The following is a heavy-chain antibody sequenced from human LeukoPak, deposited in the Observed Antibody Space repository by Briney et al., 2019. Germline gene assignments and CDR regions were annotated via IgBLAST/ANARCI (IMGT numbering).Heavy chain of an antibody. CDR3: GRRREDGEAYMPVREV. V-gene: IGHV5-51*01. D-gene: IGHD5-24*01. CDR1: GYSSTNYW. CDR2: IYPGDSDT. Sequence: GESLKTSCKGSGYSSTNYWIGWVRQMPGKGLEWMGIIYPGDSDTRYSPSFQGQVTISADKSISTAYLQWSSLKASDTAMYYCGRRREDGEAYMPVREVGGKGPTVTVS. J-gene: IGHJ6*03.